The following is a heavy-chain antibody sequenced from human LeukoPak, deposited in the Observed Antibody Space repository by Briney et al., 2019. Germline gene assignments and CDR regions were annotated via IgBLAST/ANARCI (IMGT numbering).Heavy chain of an antibody. CDR1: GFTFSSHS. D-gene: IGHD5-12*01. Sequence: GGSLRLSCAASGFTFSSHSMNWVRQAPGRGLEWVSSISSSSSYIYYADSVKGRFTISRDNAKNSLYLQMNSLRAEDTAVYYCARDIVATMIFDPWGQGTLVTVSS. CDR2: ISSSSSYI. CDR3: ARDIVATMIFDP. J-gene: IGHJ5*02. V-gene: IGHV3-21*01.